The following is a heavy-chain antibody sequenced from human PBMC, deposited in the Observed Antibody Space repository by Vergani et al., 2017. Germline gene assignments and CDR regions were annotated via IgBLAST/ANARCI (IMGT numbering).Heavy chain of an antibody. D-gene: IGHD6-19*01. CDR2: IIPIFGTA. V-gene: IGHV1-69*14. CDR1: GGTFSSYA. Sequence: QVQLVQSGAEVKKPGSSVKVSCKASGGTFSSYAISWVRQAPGQGLEWMGEIIPIFGTANYAQKFKGRVTITADKSTSTAYMELSSLRSEDTAVYYCARYSSGGDYCYYYGMDVWGRGTTVTVSS. J-gene: IGHJ6*02. CDR3: ARYSSGGDYCYYYGMDV.